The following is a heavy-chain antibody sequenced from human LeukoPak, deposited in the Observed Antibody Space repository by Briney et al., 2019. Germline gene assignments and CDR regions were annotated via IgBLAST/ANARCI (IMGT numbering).Heavy chain of an antibody. Sequence: SETLSLTCDVSGYSISSGYYWGWIRQPPGEGLEWIGSIYHSGNTHYNPSLKSRVTISVDPSKNQFSLKLRSVTAADTAVYYCASRMITNPWWGQGTLVTVSS. J-gene: IGHJ4*02. D-gene: IGHD3-16*01. V-gene: IGHV4-38-2*01. CDR2: IYHSGNT. CDR1: GYSISSGYY. CDR3: ASRMITNPW.